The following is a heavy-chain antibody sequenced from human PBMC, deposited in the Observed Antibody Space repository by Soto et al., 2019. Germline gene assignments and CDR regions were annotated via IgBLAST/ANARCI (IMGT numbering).Heavy chain of an antibody. D-gene: IGHD5-12*01. Sequence: PSEILSLTCLVADRPTSSYYWSWIRQPPGKGLEWIGYIYYSGSTNYNPPLKSRVTISVDTSKNQFSLKLSSVTAADTAVYYCARMWIRGRYFDYWGPGTLVTVYS. CDR3: ARMWIRGRYFDY. V-gene: IGHV4-59*01. CDR2: IYYSGST. CDR1: DRPTSSYY. J-gene: IGHJ4*02.